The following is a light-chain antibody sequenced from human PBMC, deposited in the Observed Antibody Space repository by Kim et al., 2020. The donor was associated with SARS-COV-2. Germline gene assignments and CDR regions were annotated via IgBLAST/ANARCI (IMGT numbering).Light chain of an antibody. CDR3: QKCDSAPWT. CDR1: EDIGNI. CDR2: AAS. Sequence: SASGGKRVTINCRGSEDIGNILAWFQLKQGKAPKLLIYAASALQPGVPSRFSGSGSGTDFTLTVTSLQPEDVATYYCQKCDSAPWTFGKGTKVDIK. V-gene: IGKV1-27*01. J-gene: IGKJ1*01.